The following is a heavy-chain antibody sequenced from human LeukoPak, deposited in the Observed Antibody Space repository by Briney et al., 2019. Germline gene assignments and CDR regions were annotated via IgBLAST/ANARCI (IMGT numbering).Heavy chain of an antibody. CDR3: ARGNDFWSGYQLSYFDL. D-gene: IGHD3-3*01. J-gene: IGHJ2*01. CDR1: GYTFTGYY. V-gene: IGHV1-2*02. Sequence: ASVKVSCKASGYTFTGYYMHWVRQAPGQGLEWMGWINPNSGGTNYAQKFQGRVTMTRDTSISTAYMELSRLRSDDTAVYYCARGNDFWSGYQLSYFDLWGRGTLVTVSS. CDR2: INPNSGGT.